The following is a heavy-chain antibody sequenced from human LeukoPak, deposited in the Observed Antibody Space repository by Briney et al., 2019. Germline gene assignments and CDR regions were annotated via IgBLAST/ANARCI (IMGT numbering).Heavy chain of an antibody. Sequence: GESLKISCKGSGYSFTSYWIGWVRQMPGKGLEWMGFIFPGDSDTRYSPSFQGQVTISADKSISTAYLQWSSLKASDTAMYYCARHVRTYDILTGLDYWGQGTLVTVSS. J-gene: IGHJ4*02. D-gene: IGHD3-9*01. CDR2: IFPGDSDT. CDR3: ARHVRTYDILTGLDY. V-gene: IGHV5-51*01. CDR1: GYSFTSYW.